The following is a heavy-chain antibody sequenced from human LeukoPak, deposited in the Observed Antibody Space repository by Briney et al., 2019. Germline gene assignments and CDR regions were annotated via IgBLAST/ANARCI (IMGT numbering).Heavy chain of an antibody. CDR2: IKSKTDGGTT. CDR1: GFTFSSYW. J-gene: IGHJ4*02. D-gene: IGHD1-26*01. CDR3: TTPLAMGVDY. V-gene: IGHV3-15*01. Sequence: GGSLRLSCAASGFTFSSYWMSWVRQAPGKGLEWVGRIKSKTDGGTTDYAAPVKGRFTISRDDSKNTLYLQMDSLKTEDTAVYYCTTPLAMGVDYWGQGTLVTVSS.